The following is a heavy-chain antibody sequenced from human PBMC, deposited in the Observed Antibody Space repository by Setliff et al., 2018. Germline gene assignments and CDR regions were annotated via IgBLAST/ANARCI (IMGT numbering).Heavy chain of an antibody. D-gene: IGHD5-18*01. CDR1: GYSISSGYY. V-gene: IGHV4-38-2*02. CDR3: ARHRGYSYGRIDY. CDR2: IYYNGNS. Sequence: SETLSLTCTVSGYSISSGYYWGWIRQPPGKGLEWIGSIYYNGNSYYNPSLKSRVTISVDTSKNQFSLKLSSVTAADTAVYYCARHRGYSYGRIDYWGQGTLVTVSS. J-gene: IGHJ4*02.